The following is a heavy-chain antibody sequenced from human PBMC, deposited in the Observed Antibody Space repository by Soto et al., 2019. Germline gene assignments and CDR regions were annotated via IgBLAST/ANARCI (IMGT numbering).Heavy chain of an antibody. CDR2: IVSFAGVP. V-gene: IGHV1-69*02. J-gene: IGHJ1*01. CDR3: AKPGEGGADRIPLAAY. D-gene: IGHD3-16*01. CDR1: GDKFSSYT. Sequence: SVKVSCKASGDKFSSYTISWVRQAPGQGLEWMGRIVSFAGVPIYAQIFQGRITITADTSTSTAYMELRSLRSDDTAVYYCAKPGEGGADRIPLAAYWGQGTLVPVS.